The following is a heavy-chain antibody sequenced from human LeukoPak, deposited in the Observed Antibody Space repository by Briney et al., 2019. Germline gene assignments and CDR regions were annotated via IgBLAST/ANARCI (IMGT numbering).Heavy chain of an antibody. CDR2: IYTSGST. Sequence: SETRSLTCTVAGGSISSYYWSWIRQPPGEGLEWIGYIYTSGSTNYNPSLTSRVTISGDTSKNQFSLKLSSVTAADTAVYYCARRDSSSAVDYWGQGTLVTVSS. CDR3: ARRDSSSAVDY. CDR1: GGSISSYY. D-gene: IGHD6-6*01. J-gene: IGHJ4*02. V-gene: IGHV4-4*09.